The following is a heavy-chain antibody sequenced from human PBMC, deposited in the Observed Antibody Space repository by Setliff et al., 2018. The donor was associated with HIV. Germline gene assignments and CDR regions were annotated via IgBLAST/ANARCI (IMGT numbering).Heavy chain of an antibody. D-gene: IGHD2-2*01. Sequence: SVKVSCKASGGTFGIYGISWVRQAPGQGLEWMGGTIPMFGTANYAQKFQGRVTITTDESTDTGYMELSSLRSEDTAVYYCARESACSSTSCPKVLDYWGQGTLVTVSS. V-gene: IGHV1-69*05. CDR1: GGTFGIYG. J-gene: IGHJ4*02. CDR3: ARESACSSTSCPKVLDY. CDR2: TIPMFGTA.